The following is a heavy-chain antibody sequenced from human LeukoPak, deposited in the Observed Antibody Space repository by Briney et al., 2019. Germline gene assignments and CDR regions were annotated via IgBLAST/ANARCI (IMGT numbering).Heavy chain of an antibody. CDR3: AREVGWWAYCYYMDV. V-gene: IGHV4-4*02. J-gene: IGHJ6*03. D-gene: IGHD2-15*01. CDR2: INHSGST. Sequence: SGTLSLTCAVSGGSISSSNWWRWVRQPPGQGLESIGEINHSGSTNYNPSLKSRVTISVDTSKNQFSLKLSSVTAADTAVYYCAREVGWWAYCYYMDVWGKGTTVTVSS. CDR1: GGSISSSNW.